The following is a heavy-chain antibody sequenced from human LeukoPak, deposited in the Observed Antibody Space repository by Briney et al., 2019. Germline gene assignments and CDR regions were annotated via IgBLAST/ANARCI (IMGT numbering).Heavy chain of an antibody. Sequence: PSETLSLTCTVSGGSISSGGYYWGWIRQHPGKGLEWIGYIYYSGSTYYNPSLKSRVTISVDTSKNQFSLKLSSVTAADTAVYYCARGRYSSEPRYDYWGQGTLVTVSS. CDR1: GGSISSGGYY. CDR3: ARGRYSSEPRYDY. J-gene: IGHJ4*02. CDR2: IYYSGST. D-gene: IGHD6-25*01. V-gene: IGHV4-31*03.